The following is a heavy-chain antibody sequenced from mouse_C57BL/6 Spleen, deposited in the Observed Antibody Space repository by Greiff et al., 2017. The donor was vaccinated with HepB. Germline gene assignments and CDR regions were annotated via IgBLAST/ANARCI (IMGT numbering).Heavy chain of an antibody. Sequence: QVQLQQPGAELVTPGASVKLSCKASGYTFTIYWMHWVKQRPVQGLEWIGMIHPNSGSTNYNEKFKSKATLTVDKSSSPAYMHLSSLTSEDSAVYYCARGEGLFAYWGQGTLVTVSA. CDR3: ARGEGLFAY. J-gene: IGHJ3*01. CDR1: GYTFTIYW. CDR2: IHPNSGST. V-gene: IGHV1-64*01.